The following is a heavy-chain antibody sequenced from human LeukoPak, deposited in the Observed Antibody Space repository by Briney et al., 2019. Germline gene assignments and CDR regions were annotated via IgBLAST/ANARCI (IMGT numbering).Heavy chain of an antibody. CDR1: ALTFSSYA. CDR3: AKPSEDSSGWYDAFDI. J-gene: IGHJ3*02. Sequence: GGSLRLSCAASALTFSSYAMSWVRQAPGKGLEWVSAISGSGGSTYYADSVKGRFTISRDNSKHTLYLQMNSLRAEDTAVYYCAKPSEDSSGWYDAFDIWGQGTMVTVSS. D-gene: IGHD6-19*01. V-gene: IGHV3-23*01. CDR2: ISGSGGST.